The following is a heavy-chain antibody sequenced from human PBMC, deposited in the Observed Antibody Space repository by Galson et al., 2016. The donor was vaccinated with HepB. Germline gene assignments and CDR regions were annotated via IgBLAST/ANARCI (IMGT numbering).Heavy chain of an antibody. J-gene: IGHJ4*02. CDR2: ITGSGDAT. D-gene: IGHD3-16*01. Sequence: SLRLSCAASGFSFSTSGMSWVRQTPGGGLEWVSGITGSGDATHYADSVRGRFTISRDNSKNTLYLYMSSLRAGDTAVYYCGKHGGFDYWGQGALVTVSS. V-gene: IGHV3-23*01. CDR3: GKHGGFDY. CDR1: GFSFSTSG.